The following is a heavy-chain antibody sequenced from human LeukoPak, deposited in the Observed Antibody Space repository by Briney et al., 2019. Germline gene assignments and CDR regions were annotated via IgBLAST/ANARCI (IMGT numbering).Heavy chain of an antibody. J-gene: IGHJ4*02. CDR1: GGSISIYY. Sequence: SETLSLTCTVSGGSISIYYWSWVRQPPGKGLEWIGYIYNSGSTNYSPSLRSRVTISVDTSKNQFSLKLSSVTAADTAVYYCVRDRELAYWGQGILVTVSS. CDR2: IYNSGST. V-gene: IGHV4-59*01. D-gene: IGHD3-10*01. CDR3: VRDRELAY.